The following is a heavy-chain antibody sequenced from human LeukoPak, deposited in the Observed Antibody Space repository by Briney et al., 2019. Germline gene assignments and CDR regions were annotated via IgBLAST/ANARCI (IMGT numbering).Heavy chain of an antibody. CDR2: GDYSGGT. CDR3: ARDQQIALVSYYYYGMDV. J-gene: IGHJ6*02. Sequence: PSETLSLTCIVSGDSFSSVKDYWAWIRQPPGKGLEWIASGDYSGGTYYNPSLESRVAISADMSKNQISLKLSSVTAADTAVYYCARDQQIALVSYYYYGMDVWGQGTTVTVSS. V-gene: IGHV4-39*07. CDR1: GDSFSSVKDY. D-gene: IGHD3-22*01.